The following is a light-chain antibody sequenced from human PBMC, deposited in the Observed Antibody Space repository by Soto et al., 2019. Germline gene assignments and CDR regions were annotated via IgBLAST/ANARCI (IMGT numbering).Light chain of an antibody. V-gene: IGKV1-33*01. CDR3: KQYDNPLFT. CDR1: QDISNF. Sequence: DIQMTQSPSSLSASVGDRVTITCQARQDISNFLNWYQQKPGKAPKLLIYDASNLESGVPSRFSGSGSGTDFTFTIISLKPADFATDACKQYDNPLFTFGPGTKVDIK. CDR2: DAS. J-gene: IGKJ3*01.